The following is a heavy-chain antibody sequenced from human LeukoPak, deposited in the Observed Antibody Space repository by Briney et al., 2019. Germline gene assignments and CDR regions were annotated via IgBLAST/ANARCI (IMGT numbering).Heavy chain of an antibody. CDR3: ARGGRIFGVVPLDY. Sequence: GGSLRLSCAASGFSFSNYWMHWVRQVPGKGLEWVSSISSSSSYIYYADSVKGRFTISRDNAKNSLYLQMNSLRAEDTAVYYCARGGRIFGVVPLDYWGQGTLVTVSS. CDR2: ISSSSSYI. D-gene: IGHD3-3*01. J-gene: IGHJ4*02. CDR1: GFSFSNYW. V-gene: IGHV3-21*01.